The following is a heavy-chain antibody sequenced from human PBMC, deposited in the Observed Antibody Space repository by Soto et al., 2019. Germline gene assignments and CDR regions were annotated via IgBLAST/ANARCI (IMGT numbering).Heavy chain of an antibody. CDR3: VRDGAGGHGLGWFDP. D-gene: IGHD3-16*01. J-gene: IGHJ5*01. V-gene: IGHV4-31*03. CDR2: IYHTGST. Sequence: QVQLQESGPGLVKPSQTLSLTCTVSGDSISRGGYYYNWIRHLPGKGLEWIGYIYHTGSTNYNPSRRLRFTLPXXXPXXQLSMELRSVTAAETAVYYCVRDGAGGHGLGWFDPWGQGTLVTVSS. CDR1: GDSISRGGYY.